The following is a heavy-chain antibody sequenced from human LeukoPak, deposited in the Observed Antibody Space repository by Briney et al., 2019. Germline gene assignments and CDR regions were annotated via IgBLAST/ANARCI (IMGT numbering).Heavy chain of an antibody. CDR1: GYTFTGYY. V-gene: IGHV1-2*02. CDR3: ARRGYDFQLYYFDY. Sequence: ASVKVSCKASGYTFTGYYMHWVRQAPGQALEWMGWINPNSGGTNYAQKFQGRVTMTRDTSISTAYMELSRLRSDDTAVYYCARRGYDFQLYYFDYWGQGTLVTVSS. CDR2: INPNSGGT. D-gene: IGHD3-3*01. J-gene: IGHJ4*02.